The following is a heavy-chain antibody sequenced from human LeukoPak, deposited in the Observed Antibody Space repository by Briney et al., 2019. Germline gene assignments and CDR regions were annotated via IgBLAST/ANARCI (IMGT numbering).Heavy chain of an antibody. CDR2: MNPNSGKT. J-gene: IGHJ2*01. CDR3: ASPYYSSGWFEGDWYFDL. CDR1: GYTFSSYD. Sequence: ASVKVSCKASGYTFSSYDINWVRQATGQGLEWMGWMNPNSGKTAYAQKFQGRVTMTRNTSISTAYMELSSLRSEDSAVYFCASPYYSSGWFEGDWYFDLWGRGTLVTVSS. D-gene: IGHD6-19*01. V-gene: IGHV1-8*01.